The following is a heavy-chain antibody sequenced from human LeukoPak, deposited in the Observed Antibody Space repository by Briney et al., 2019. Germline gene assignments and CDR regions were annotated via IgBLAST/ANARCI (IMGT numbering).Heavy chain of an antibody. CDR1: GYTFSNYA. CDR3: ARITLQNYYYDSSAYYPGDY. D-gene: IGHD3-22*01. V-gene: IGHV1-18*01. CDR2: ISAYNGNT. Sequence: ASVKVSCKASGYTFSNYAINWVRQAPGQGLEWTGWISAYNGNTNYAQRLQDRVTMTTDTSTSTAYMELRSLRSDDTAVYYCARITLQNYYYDSSAYYPGDYWGQGTLVTVSS. J-gene: IGHJ4*02.